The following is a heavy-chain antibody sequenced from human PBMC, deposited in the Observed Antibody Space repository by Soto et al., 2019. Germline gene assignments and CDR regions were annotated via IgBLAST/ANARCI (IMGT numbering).Heavy chain of an antibody. D-gene: IGHD3-22*01. J-gene: IGHJ3*02. V-gene: IGHV1-18*01. CDR1: GYTFTSYG. CDR3: ARGGITMIVVVIDDAFDI. CDR2: ISAYNGNT. Sequence: ASVKVSCKASGYTFTSYGISWVRQAPGQGLEWMGWISAYNGNTNYAQKLQGRVTMTTDTSTSIAYMELRSLRSDDTAVYYCARGGITMIVVVIDDAFDIWGQGTMVTVSS.